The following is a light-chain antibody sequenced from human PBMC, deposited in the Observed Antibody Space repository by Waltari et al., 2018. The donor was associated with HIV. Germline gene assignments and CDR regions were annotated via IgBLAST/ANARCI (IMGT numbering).Light chain of an antibody. CDR2: GTS. V-gene: IGKV3-15*01. CDR3: HHYNNWRET. Sequence: EILMTPSQATLSVSPGERATLSCRASQSVNSNLAWYQQKPGQNPRLLIYGTSTRATDIPARFSGSGSGTEFTLTISSLQSEDFAVYYCHHYNNWRETFGQGTKVEIK. CDR1: QSVNSN. J-gene: IGKJ1*01.